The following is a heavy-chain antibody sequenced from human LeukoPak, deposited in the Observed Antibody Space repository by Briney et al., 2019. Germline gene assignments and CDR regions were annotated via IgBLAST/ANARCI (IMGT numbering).Heavy chain of an antibody. V-gene: IGHV3-23*01. Sequence: GGSLTLSCAASGFTFSSYAMSWVRQTPGKGLEWVSTISGSGVSTYSADSVKGRFTISRDNSKNTLYLQMNSLRAEDTAVYYCAKSYSSGWFHFDYWGQGTLVTVSS. CDR3: AKSYSSGWFHFDY. D-gene: IGHD6-19*01. CDR1: GFTFSSYA. CDR2: ISGSGVST. J-gene: IGHJ4*02.